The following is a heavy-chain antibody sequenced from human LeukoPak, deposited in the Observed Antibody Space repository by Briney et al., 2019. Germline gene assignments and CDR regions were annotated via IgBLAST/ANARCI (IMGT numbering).Heavy chain of an antibody. CDR3: ARGGNSSWDY. CDR2: IKPDGTEK. J-gene: IGHJ4*02. CDR1: GFVFSNYW. D-gene: IGHD6-6*01. Sequence: VGSLRLSCAASGFVFSNYWMSWVRQAPGKGLEWVANIKPDGTEKYYVDSLKGRFTISRDNAKNSLYLQMNSLRVEDTAVYYCARGGNSSWDYWGQGALVTVSS. V-gene: IGHV3-7*01.